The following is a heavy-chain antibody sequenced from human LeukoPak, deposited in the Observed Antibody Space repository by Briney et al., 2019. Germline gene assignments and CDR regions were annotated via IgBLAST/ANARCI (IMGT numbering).Heavy chain of an antibody. Sequence: SETLSLTCAVYGGSFSGYYWSWIRQPPGKGLEWIGEINHSGSTNYNPSLKSRVTISVDTSKNQFSLKLSSVTAADTAVYYCARGRWIPVYAIRQQWLVFDYWGQGTLVTVSS. CDR3: ARGRWIPVYAIRQQWLVFDY. D-gene: IGHD6-19*01. CDR1: GGSFSGYY. J-gene: IGHJ4*02. CDR2: INHSGST. V-gene: IGHV4-34*01.